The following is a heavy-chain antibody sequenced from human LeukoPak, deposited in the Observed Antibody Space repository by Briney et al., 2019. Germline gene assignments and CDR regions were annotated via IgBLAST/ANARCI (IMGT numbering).Heavy chain of an antibody. J-gene: IGHJ4*02. CDR1: GYIFVNHF. Sequence: ASVKVSCKASGYIFVNHFINWVRQAPGQGLEWMGSFSPYNGHTNFTQKFQGRLTMTTDTSTSTGYMDLRSLTSDDTAVYFCARGRGHQLMDSWGQGTLVTVSS. CDR3: ARGRGHQLMDS. V-gene: IGHV1-18*01. D-gene: IGHD2-2*01. CDR2: FSPYNGHT.